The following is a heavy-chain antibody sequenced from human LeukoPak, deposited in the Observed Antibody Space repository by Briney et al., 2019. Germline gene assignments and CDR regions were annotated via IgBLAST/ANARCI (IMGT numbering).Heavy chain of an antibody. CDR3: ARHSYYYDSSGSYYYFDY. Sequence: SETLSLTCTVSGGSITCSNYYWGGIRQPPGKGLEWIGNIYYSGSTYYNPSLKSRVTISVDTSKNQFSLKLTSVTAADTAVYYCARHSYYYDSSGSYYYFDYWGQGTLVTVSS. J-gene: IGHJ4*02. D-gene: IGHD3-22*01. V-gene: IGHV4-39*01. CDR2: IYYSGST. CDR1: GGSITCSNYY.